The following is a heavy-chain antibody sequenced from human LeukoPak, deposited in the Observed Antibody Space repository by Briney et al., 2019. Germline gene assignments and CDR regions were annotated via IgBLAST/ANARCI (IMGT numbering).Heavy chain of an antibody. Sequence: GGSLRLSCAASGFTFSSYAMSWVCRAPGKGLEWVSAISGSGGSTYYADSVKGRFTISRDNSKNTLYLQMNSLRAEDTAVYYCAKDPRSWGDYYFDYWGQGTLVTVSS. J-gene: IGHJ4*02. D-gene: IGHD2-21*02. CDR2: ISGSGGST. CDR3: AKDPRSWGDYYFDY. V-gene: IGHV3-23*01. CDR1: GFTFSSYA.